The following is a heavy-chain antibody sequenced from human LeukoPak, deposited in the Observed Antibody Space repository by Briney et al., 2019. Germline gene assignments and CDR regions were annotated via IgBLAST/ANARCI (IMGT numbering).Heavy chain of an antibody. D-gene: IGHD3-10*01. V-gene: IGHV3-23*01. CDR1: GFTFSKYP. J-gene: IGHJ4*02. CDR3: AKDGEI. Sequence: PGGSLRLSCPPTGFTFSKYPMSWLCQAPGKGLEWVSGISGSGGSTYYADSVKGRFTISRDNSKNTLYLQMNSLRAEDTGVYYCAKDGEIWGQGTLVTVSS. CDR2: ISGSGGST.